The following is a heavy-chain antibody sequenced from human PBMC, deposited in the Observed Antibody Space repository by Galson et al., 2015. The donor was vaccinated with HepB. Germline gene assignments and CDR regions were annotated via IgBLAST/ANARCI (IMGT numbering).Heavy chain of an antibody. V-gene: IGHV1-8*01. CDR1: GYTFTSYD. CDR2: MNPNSGNT. CDR3: ARADLGIFGVVIFSRYYYMDV. Sequence: SVKVSCKASGYTFTSYDINWVRQATGQGLEWMGWMNPNSGNTGYAQKFQGRVTMTRNTSISTAYMELSSLRSEDTAVYYCARADLGIFGVVIFSRYYYMDVWGKGTTVTVSS. J-gene: IGHJ6*03. D-gene: IGHD3-3*01.